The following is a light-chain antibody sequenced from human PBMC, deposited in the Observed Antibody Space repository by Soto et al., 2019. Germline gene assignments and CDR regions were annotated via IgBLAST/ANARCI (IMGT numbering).Light chain of an antibody. J-gene: IGLJ1*01. CDR1: SSDVGGYNF. CDR3: SSFAGTNTFALYV. Sequence: QSVLTQPRSVSGSPGQSVTISCTGTSSDVGGYNFVSWYQQHPGKAPKLMMYDVSQRPSGVSDRFSASKSGNTASLTISGLQADDEADYYCSSFAGTNTFALYVFGTGTKVTVL. V-gene: IGLV2-11*01. CDR2: DVS.